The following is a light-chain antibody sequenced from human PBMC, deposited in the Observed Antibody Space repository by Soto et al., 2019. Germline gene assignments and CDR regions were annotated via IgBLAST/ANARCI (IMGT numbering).Light chain of an antibody. V-gene: IGKV1-39*01. J-gene: IGKJ2*01. CDR1: QSISIN. CDR2: AAS. CDR3: QQSYSTPFT. Sequence: DIQMTQSPSSLSASVRDRVTIICRASQSISINLNWYQQKPGNAPKLLISAASKLQGGVPSRFSGSGSGTDFTLTISTLQSEDLATYYCQQSYSTPFTFGPGTKLEIK.